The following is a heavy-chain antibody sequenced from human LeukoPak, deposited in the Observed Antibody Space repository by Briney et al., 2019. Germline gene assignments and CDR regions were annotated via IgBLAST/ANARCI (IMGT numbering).Heavy chain of an antibody. J-gene: IGHJ6*03. D-gene: IGHD2-8*01. CDR2: IRYDGSNK. Sequence: GGSLRLSCAASGFTFSSYGMHWVRQTPGKGLEWVAFIRYDGSNKYYADSVKGRFTISRDNSKNTLYLQMNSLRAEDTAVYYCAKSPECTNGVCYTWDYYYYMDVWGKGTTVTVSS. V-gene: IGHV3-30*02. CDR1: GFTFSSYG. CDR3: AKSPECTNGVCYTWDYYYYMDV.